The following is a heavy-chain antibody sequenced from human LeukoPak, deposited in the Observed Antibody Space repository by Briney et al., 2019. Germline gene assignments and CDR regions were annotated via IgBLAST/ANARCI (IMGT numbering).Heavy chain of an antibody. CDR3: ARLSSSSWYFDY. CDR1: GYTFISHG. D-gene: IGHD6-13*01. V-gene: IGHV1-18*01. Sequence: ASVTVSCTASGYTFISHGISWVRQAPGQGLEWMGWISVYNGNTNYAQKFQGRVTMTTDTSMNTAYMELRSLRSDDTAVYYCARLSSSSWYFDYWGQGTLVTVSS. CDR2: ISVYNGNT. J-gene: IGHJ4*02.